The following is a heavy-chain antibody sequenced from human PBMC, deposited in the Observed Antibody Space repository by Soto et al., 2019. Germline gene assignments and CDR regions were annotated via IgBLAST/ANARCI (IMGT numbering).Heavy chain of an antibody. D-gene: IGHD2-15*01. J-gene: IGHJ5*02. CDR3: ATLPPRIVVVMTDLPT. V-gene: IGHV4-4*02. CDR1: GASISSTYW. CDR2: IYHTGTT. Sequence: PSETLSLTCFVSGASISSTYWWSWVRQTPGKRLEWIGQIYHTGTTSYNPSLKNRVTISLDKSNNQFSLRLTSMTAADTAVYYCATLPPRIVVVMTDLPTWGQGTLVTV.